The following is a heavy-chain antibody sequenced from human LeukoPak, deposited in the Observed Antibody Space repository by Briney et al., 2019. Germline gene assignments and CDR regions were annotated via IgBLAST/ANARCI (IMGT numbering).Heavy chain of an antibody. CDR2: IKQDGSEK. D-gene: IGHD3-16*01. V-gene: IGHV3-7*03. Sequence: PGGSLRLSCAASGFTFSSYWMSWVRQAPGKGLEWVANIKQDGSEKYYVDSVKGRFTISRDNAKNSLYLQMNSLRAEDTAVFYCAKDRDDYVWGSYLGAFDIWGRGTMVTVSS. CDR3: AKDRDDYVWGSYLGAFDI. CDR1: GFTFSSYW. J-gene: IGHJ3*02.